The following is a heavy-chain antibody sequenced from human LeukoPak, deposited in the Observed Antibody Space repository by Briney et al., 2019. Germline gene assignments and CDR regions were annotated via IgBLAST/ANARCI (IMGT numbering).Heavy chain of an antibody. CDR2: INPNSGGT. V-gene: IGHV1-2*02. CDR1: GYTFTGYY. D-gene: IGHD3-22*01. J-gene: IGHJ2*01. Sequence: ASVKVSCKASGYTFTGYYMHWVRQAPGQGLEWMGWINPNSGGTNYAQKFQGRVTMTRDTSISTAYMELSRLRSDDTAVYYCAKEEEPDYYDSSGHWYFDLWGRGTLVTVSS. CDR3: AKEEEPDYYDSSGHWYFDL.